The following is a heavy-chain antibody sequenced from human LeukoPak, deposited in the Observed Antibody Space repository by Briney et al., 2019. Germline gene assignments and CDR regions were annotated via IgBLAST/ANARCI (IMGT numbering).Heavy chain of an antibody. CDR1: GGSISSGDYY. Sequence: PSETLSLTCTVSGGSISSGDYYWSWIRQPPGKGLEWIGYIYYSGSTYYNPSLKSRVTMSVDTSKNQFSLKLSSVTAADTAVYYCARVGYWDYYDSSGFFAFDIWGQGTMVTVSS. CDR3: ARVGYWDYYDSSGFFAFDI. J-gene: IGHJ3*02. D-gene: IGHD3-22*01. V-gene: IGHV4-30-4*08. CDR2: IYYSGST.